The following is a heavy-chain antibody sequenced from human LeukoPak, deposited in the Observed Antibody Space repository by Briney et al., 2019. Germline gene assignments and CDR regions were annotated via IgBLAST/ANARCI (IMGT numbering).Heavy chain of an antibody. D-gene: IGHD3-16*02. V-gene: IGHV4-39*07. CDR3: ARDYSMITFGGVIAHNWFDP. CDR2: IYYSGST. J-gene: IGHJ5*02. CDR1: GGSISSSSYY. Sequence: SETLSLTCTVSGGSISSSSYYWGWIRQPPGKGLEWIGSIYYSGSTYYHPSLKSRVTISVDASKNQFSLKLSSVAAADTAVYYCARDYSMITFGGVIAHNWFDPWGQGTLVTVPS.